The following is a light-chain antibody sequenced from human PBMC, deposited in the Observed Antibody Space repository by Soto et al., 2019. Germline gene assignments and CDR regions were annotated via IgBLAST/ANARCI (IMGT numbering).Light chain of an antibody. CDR2: GAS. J-gene: IGKJ1*01. CDR3: QQYASSRT. Sequence: EIVLTQSPGTLSLSPGERATLSCRASQSVSSSYLAWYQQKPGQAPRLLIYGASSRATGIPDRFSGSGSGTDFTLTISRLEPEAFALYYCQQYASSRTFGQGTKVEIK. CDR1: QSVSSSY. V-gene: IGKV3-20*01.